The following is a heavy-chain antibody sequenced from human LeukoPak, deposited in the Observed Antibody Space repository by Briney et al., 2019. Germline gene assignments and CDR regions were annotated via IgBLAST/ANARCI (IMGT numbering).Heavy chain of an antibody. V-gene: IGHV3-21*01. CDR1: GFTFGDYN. J-gene: IGHJ4*02. Sequence: PGGSLRLSCAASGFTFGDYNMNWVRQAPGKGLEWVSSISGSSDYIYYADSLKGRFTISRDNAENSLYLQMNSLRADDTAVYYCARGYTSTSRMIDFWGQGTQVTVSS. CDR2: ISGSSDYI. D-gene: IGHD2-2*01. CDR3: ARGYTSTSRMIDF.